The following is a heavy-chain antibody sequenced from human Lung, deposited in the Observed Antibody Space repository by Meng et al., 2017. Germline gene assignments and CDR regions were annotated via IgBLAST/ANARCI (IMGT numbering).Heavy chain of an antibody. V-gene: IGHV4-30-4*01. CDR2: IYNSGST. J-gene: IGHJ2*01. Sequence: GSGPGLVKPSQTLSLTATVLVGSTSSSNYYWSWIRQPPGKGLEWSGHIYNSGSTYYNPSLKSRITISVDTSKNQFSLKLSSVTAADTAVYYCARGQKGYFDLWGRGTLVTVSS. CDR1: VGSTSSSNYY. CDR3: ARGQKGYFDL.